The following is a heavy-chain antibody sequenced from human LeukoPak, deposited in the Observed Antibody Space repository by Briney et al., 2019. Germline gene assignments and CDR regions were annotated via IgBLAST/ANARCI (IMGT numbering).Heavy chain of an antibody. CDR1: GGSISSGGYY. CDR3: ANYGSGSYRFDP. Sequence: TLSLTCTVSGGSISSGGYYWSWIRQHPGKGLEWIGYIHHSGSTYYNPSLKSRLILSLDTSKNQFSLKLNSVTAADTAVYYCANYGSGSYRFDPWGQGTLVTVSS. D-gene: IGHD3-10*01. J-gene: IGHJ5*02. V-gene: IGHV4-31*03. CDR2: IHHSGST.